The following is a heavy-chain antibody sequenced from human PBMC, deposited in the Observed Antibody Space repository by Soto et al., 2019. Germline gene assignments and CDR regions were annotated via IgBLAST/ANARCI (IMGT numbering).Heavy chain of an antibody. CDR3: AKDLATTVTTREYFQH. CDR1: GFTFSSYA. J-gene: IGHJ1*01. D-gene: IGHD4-17*01. V-gene: IGHV3-23*01. Sequence: PGGSLRLCCAASGFTFSSYAMSWVRQAPGKGLEWVSAISGSGGSTHYADSVKGRFTISRDNSKNTLYLQVNSLRAEDTAVYYCAKDLATTVTTREYFQHWGQGTLVTVSS. CDR2: ISGSGGST.